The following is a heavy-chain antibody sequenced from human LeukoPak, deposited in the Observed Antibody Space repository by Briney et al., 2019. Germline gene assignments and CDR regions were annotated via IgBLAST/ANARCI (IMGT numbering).Heavy chain of an antibody. CDR1: GLHLGAYE. Sequence: GGPLRLSRSPSGLHLGAYEKHWPPQAPGEGLECGAYLAGSDPTTYHAASVKGRFTISRDNARIPPYLQLYGLRAQDMALYYCTTLRYHLDSWRQGTLVPVPS. J-gene: IGHJ4*02. D-gene: IGHD3-16*02. CDR2: LAGSDPTT. V-gene: IGHV3-48*03. CDR3: TTLRYHLDS.